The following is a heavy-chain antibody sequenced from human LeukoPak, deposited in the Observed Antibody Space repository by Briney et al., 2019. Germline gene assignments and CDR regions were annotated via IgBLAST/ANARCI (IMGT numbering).Heavy chain of an antibody. D-gene: IGHD3-3*01. CDR3: AKDLRITIFGVVIMDFMEFDP. CDR2: ISYDGSNK. V-gene: IGHV3-30*18. Sequence: PGRSLRLSCAASGFTFSSYGMHWVRQAPGKGLEWVAVISYDGSNKYYADSVKGRFTISRDNSKNTLCLQMNSLRAEDTAVYYCAKDLRITIFGVVIMDFMEFDPWGQGTLVTVSS. J-gene: IGHJ5*02. CDR1: GFTFSSYG.